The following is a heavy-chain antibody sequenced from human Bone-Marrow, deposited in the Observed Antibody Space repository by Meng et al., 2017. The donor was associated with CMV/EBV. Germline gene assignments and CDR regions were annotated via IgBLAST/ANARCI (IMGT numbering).Heavy chain of an antibody. CDR2: SNAGNGNT. D-gene: IGHD2-2*01. Sequence: ASVKVSCKASGYTFTSYAMHWVRQAPGQRLEWMGWSNAGNGNTKYSQEFQGRVTRTRNTSISTAYMELSSLRSEDTAVYYCARFGVVVPAAPGGNYYYGMDVWGQGTTVTVSS. V-gene: IGHV1-3*02. CDR3: ARFGVVVPAAPGGNYYYGMDV. CDR1: GYTFTSYA. J-gene: IGHJ6*02.